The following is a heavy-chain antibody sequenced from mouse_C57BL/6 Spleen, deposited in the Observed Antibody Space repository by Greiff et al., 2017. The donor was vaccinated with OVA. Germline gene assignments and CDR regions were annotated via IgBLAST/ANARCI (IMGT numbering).Heavy chain of an antibody. CDR2: INPSTGGT. V-gene: IGHV1-42*01. Sequence: EVQLQQSGPELVKPGASVKISCKASGYSFTGYYMNWVKQSPEKSLEWIGEINPSTGGTNYNQKFKAKATLTVDKSSSTVYMQLKSLTSEDSAVYYCARMGELGPHYWGQGTTLTVSS. CDR1: GYSFTGYY. D-gene: IGHD4-1*01. J-gene: IGHJ2*01. CDR3: ARMGELGPHY.